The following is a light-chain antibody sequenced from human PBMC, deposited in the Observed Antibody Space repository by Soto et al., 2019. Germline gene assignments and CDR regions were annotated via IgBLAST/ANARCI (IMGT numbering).Light chain of an antibody. CDR1: SSDVDGYNY. J-gene: IGLJ1*01. CDR3: TSYRSTSTRYV. CDR2: EVS. Sequence: SALTQPASVSGSPGQSITISCTGTSSDVDGYNYVSWYKQNPGKAPKLMIYEVSNRPSGVSNRFSGSKSGNTASLTISGLQAEDEADYYCTSYRSTSTRYVFGTGTKVT. V-gene: IGLV2-14*01.